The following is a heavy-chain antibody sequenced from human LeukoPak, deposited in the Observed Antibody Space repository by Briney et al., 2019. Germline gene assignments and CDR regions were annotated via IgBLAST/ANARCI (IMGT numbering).Heavy chain of an antibody. CDR3: ARRDSSRWREGSFDI. J-gene: IGHJ3*02. D-gene: IGHD4-11*01. CDR2: IYYSGSTT. CDR1: GGSISSYY. Sequence: SETLSLTCTVSGGSISSYYWSWIRQPPGKGLEWIGYIYYSGSTTSFNPSLKSRVTISLDTSRNQSSLKLSSVTTADTAVYYCARRDSSRWREGSFDIWGQGTMVTVSS. V-gene: IGHV4-59*01.